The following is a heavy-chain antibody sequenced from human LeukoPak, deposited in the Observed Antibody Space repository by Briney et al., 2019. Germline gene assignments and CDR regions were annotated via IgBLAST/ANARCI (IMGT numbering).Heavy chain of an antibody. CDR2: ISYDGSNK. J-gene: IGHJ4*02. CDR1: GFTFSSYG. D-gene: IGHD3-10*01. Sequence: PGRSLRLSCAASGFTFSSYGMHWVRQAPGKGLEWVAVISYDGSNKYYADSVKGRFTVSRDNSKNTLYLQMNSLRAEDTAVYYCAKDNYYGSGSYLDYWGQGTLVTVSS. CDR3: AKDNYYGSGSYLDY. V-gene: IGHV3-30*18.